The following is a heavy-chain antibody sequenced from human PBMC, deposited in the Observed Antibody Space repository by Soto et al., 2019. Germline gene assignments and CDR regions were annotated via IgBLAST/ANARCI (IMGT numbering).Heavy chain of an antibody. CDR3: ARWGSGSRQGFDP. Sequence: QVQLQESGPGLVKPSQTLSLTCTVSGGSISSGDYYWSWIRQHPGKGLEWIGYIYYSGSTYYNPSLKRRVTISVDTSKHKFSLKLNSVTAADTAVYYCARWGSGSRQGFDPWGQGTLVTVSS. CDR1: GGSISSGDYY. J-gene: IGHJ5*02. D-gene: IGHD3-16*01. V-gene: IGHV4-31*03. CDR2: IYYSGST.